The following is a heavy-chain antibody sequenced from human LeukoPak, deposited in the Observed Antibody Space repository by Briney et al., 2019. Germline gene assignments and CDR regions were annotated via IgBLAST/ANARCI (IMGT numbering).Heavy chain of an antibody. CDR2: ISSSSSYI. D-gene: IGHD5-12*01. Sequence: GGSLRLSCAASGFTFSSYSMNWVRQAPGKGLEWVSSISSSSSYIYYADSVKGRFTISRDNAKNSLYLQMNSLRAEDTAVYYCARDPISGYAFDYWGQGTLVTVSS. CDR3: ARDPISGYAFDY. J-gene: IGHJ4*02. V-gene: IGHV3-21*01. CDR1: GFTFSSYS.